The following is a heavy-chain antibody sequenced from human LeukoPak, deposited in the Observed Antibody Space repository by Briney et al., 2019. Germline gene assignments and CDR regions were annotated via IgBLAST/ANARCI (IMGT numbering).Heavy chain of an antibody. J-gene: IGHJ6*02. CDR3: AAGGMDV. Sequence: SETLSLTCTVSGGSISSYYWSWIRQPPGKGLEWIGYVYYSGSTNYNPSLKSRVTISVDTSKNQFSLKLSSVTAADTAVYHCAAGGMDVWGQGTTVTVSS. CDR1: GGSISSYY. V-gene: IGHV4-59*01. CDR2: VYYSGST.